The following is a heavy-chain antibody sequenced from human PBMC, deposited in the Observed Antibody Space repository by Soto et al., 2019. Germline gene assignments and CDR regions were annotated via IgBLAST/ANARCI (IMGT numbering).Heavy chain of an antibody. CDR2: IDRDDDK. Sequence: SGPTLVNPTQTLTLTCTFSGFSLSTSGMCVSWIRQPPGKALEWLALIDRDDDKYYSTSLKTRLTISKDTSKNQVVLTMTNMDPVDTATYYCARSRGVVVPAAILHQYYGMDVWGQGTTVTVSS. J-gene: IGHJ6*02. V-gene: IGHV2-70*01. CDR3: ARSRGVVVPAAILHQYYGMDV. CDR1: GFSLSTSGMC. D-gene: IGHD2-2*01.